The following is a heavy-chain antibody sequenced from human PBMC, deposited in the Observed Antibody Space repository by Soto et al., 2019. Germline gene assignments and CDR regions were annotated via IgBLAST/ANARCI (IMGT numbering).Heavy chain of an antibody. J-gene: IGHJ4*02. CDR3: AKVGDMTTVTTIERYYSYY. V-gene: IGHV3-30*18. Sequence: VQLVESGGGVVQPGRSLRLSCAASGFTFSSYGMHWVRQAPGKGLEWVAVISYDGSNKYYADSVKGRFTISRDNSKNTLYLQMNSLRAEDTAVYYCAKVGDMTTVTTIERYYSYYWGQGTLVTVSS. CDR1: GFTFSSYG. D-gene: IGHD4-17*01. CDR2: ISYDGSNK.